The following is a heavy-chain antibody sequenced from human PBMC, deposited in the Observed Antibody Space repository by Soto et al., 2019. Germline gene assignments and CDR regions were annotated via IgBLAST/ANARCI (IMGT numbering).Heavy chain of an antibody. D-gene: IGHD3-10*01. CDR2: INPSGGTT. V-gene: IGHV1-46*01. Sequence: QVQLVQSGAEVKKPGASVKVSCKASGYTFTSYYIHWVRQAPGQGLEWMGVINPSGGTTSYAQKFQGRVTMPRDTSTSTVYMELSSLRSEDTAVYYCARGSRAICNASGSPYPYYFDYWGQGTLVTVSS. CDR3: ARGSRAICNASGSPYPYYFDY. J-gene: IGHJ4*02. CDR1: GYTFTSYY.